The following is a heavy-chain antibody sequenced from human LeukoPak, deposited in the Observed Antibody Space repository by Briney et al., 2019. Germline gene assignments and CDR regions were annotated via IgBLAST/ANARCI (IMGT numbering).Heavy chain of an antibody. J-gene: IGHJ2*01. Sequence: SETLSLTCTVSGGSVSSGSYYWRWIRQPPGKGLEWIGYIYYSGSTNYNPSLKSRVTISVDTSKNQFSLKLSSVTAADTAVYYCARDRGGADWYFDLWGRGTLVTVSS. CDR3: ARDRGGADWYFDL. D-gene: IGHD3-10*01. CDR2: IYYSGST. CDR1: GGSVSSGSYY. V-gene: IGHV4-61*01.